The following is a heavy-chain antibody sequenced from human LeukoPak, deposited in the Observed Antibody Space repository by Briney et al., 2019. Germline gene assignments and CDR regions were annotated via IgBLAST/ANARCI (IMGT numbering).Heavy chain of an antibody. CDR2: IRKGGSEK. D-gene: IGHD6-19*01. CDR3: ARHTSGQPFDY. CDR1: GFTFSNYW. Sequence: PGGSLRLSCAASGFTFSNYWMNWVRQAPGNALEWVAYIRKGGSEKYYVDSVKGRFTISRDNAKNSLYLQMNSLRAEDTAVYYCARHTSGQPFDYWGQGTLVTVSS. V-gene: IGHV3-7*03. J-gene: IGHJ4*02.